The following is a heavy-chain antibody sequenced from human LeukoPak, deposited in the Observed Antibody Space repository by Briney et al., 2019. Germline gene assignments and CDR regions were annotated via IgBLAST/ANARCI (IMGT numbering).Heavy chain of an antibody. V-gene: IGHV4-4*07. D-gene: IGHD6-19*01. J-gene: IGHJ4*02. CDR3: ARASPITLAGLDY. CDR1: GGSISSYS. Sequence: TSGTLSLTCTVSGGSISSYSWSWIRQPAGKGLEWIGRIYTSGSANYNPSLKSRVTMSVDTSKNQFSLKLSSVTAADTAVYYCARASPITLAGLDYWGQGTPVTVSS. CDR2: IYTSGSA.